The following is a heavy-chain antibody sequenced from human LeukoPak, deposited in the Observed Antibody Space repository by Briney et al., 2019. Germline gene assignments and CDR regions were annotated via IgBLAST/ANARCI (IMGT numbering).Heavy chain of an antibody. V-gene: IGHV3-74*03. J-gene: IGHJ4*02. Sequence: GGSLRLSCAASGFTFSRYYMHWVRQAPGKGLVGVSRINSDGSRTTYEDSVKGRFTISRDNAKNTLYLQMNSLKVEDTAVYYCTRVFVGDEYSSSGYWGQGTLVTVSS. CDR3: TRVFVGDEYSSSGY. CDR2: INSDGSRT. D-gene: IGHD6-13*01. CDR1: GFTFSRYY.